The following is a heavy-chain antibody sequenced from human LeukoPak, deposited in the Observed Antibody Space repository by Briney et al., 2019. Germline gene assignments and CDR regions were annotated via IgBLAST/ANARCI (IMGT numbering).Heavy chain of an antibody. J-gene: IGHJ4*02. CDR1: GFTFSSYE. V-gene: IGHV3-48*03. D-gene: IGHD3-10*01. CDR2: ISSSGSTI. CDR3: AKDRAFTMVRGVTFDY. Sequence: PGGSLRLSCAASGFTFSSYEMNWVRQAPGKGLEWVSYISSSGSTIYYADSVKGRFTISRDNSKNTLYLQMNSLRAEDTAVYYCAKDRAFTMVRGVTFDYWGQGTLVTVSS.